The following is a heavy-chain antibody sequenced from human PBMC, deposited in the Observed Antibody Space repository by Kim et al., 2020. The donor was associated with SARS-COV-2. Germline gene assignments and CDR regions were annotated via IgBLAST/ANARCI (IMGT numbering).Heavy chain of an antibody. CDR1: GFTFSTYS. V-gene: IGHV3-21*01. Sequence: GGSLRLSCAASGFTFSTYSMNWVRQAPGKGLEWVSSISSSSSYIYYADSVKGRFTISRDNAKNSLYLQMNNLRAEDTAVYYCARGATMIGVLEDCYDYYMDVWGQGTTVTVSS. J-gene: IGHJ6*03. CDR2: ISSSSSYI. D-gene: IGHD3-3*01. CDR3: ARGATMIGVLEDCYDYYMDV.